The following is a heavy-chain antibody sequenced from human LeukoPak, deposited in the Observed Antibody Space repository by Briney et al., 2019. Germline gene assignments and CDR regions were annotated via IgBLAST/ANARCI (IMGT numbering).Heavy chain of an antibody. V-gene: IGHV1-8*02. CDR1: GYTFTGYY. CDR2: INPNSGNT. D-gene: IGHD2-15*01. Sequence: VASVKVSCKASGYTFTGYYMHWVRQAPGQGLQWMGWINPNSGNTGYAQNFQGRVSMTRDTSISTAYMELSSLRSEDTAVYYCARVTSGYCTGGTCYIPADFNYWGQGTLVTVSS. CDR3: ARVTSGYCTGGTCYIPADFNY. J-gene: IGHJ4*02.